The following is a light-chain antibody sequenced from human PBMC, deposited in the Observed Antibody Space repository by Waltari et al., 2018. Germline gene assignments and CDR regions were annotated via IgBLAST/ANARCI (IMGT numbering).Light chain of an antibody. CDR3: SSKTTRDTRL. CDR1: SSDIGAYNA. Sequence: QSALTQPASVSGSPGQSITISCTGTSSDIGAYNAVSWYQQHPGKASKVVIYDVHNRPSGGSNRFSGSMSGNTASLTISGLQTEDEADYYCSSKTTRDTRLFGGGTKLTVL. J-gene: IGLJ3*02. V-gene: IGLV2-14*03. CDR2: DVH.